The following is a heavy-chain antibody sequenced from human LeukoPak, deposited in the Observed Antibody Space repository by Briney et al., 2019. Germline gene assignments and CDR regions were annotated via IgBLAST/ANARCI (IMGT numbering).Heavy chain of an antibody. CDR2: IYPGDSDT. V-gene: IGHV5-51*01. D-gene: IGHD3-10*01. CDR1: GYSFTSYW. Sequence: GESLKISCKGSGYSFTSYWIGWVRQMPGKGLEWMGIIYPGDSDTKYSPSFEGHVTMSVDKSIGAAYLEWSSLNVSDAAMYYCARGSGSSSWLDPWGQGTLVTVSP. J-gene: IGHJ5*02. CDR3: ARGSGSSSWLDP.